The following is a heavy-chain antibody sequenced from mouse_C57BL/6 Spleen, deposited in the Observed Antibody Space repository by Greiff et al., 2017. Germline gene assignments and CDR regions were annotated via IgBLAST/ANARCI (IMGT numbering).Heavy chain of an antibody. CDR2: ISYDGSN. CDR3: ARSYDYGGYYYAMDY. D-gene: IGHD2-4*01. J-gene: IGHJ4*01. V-gene: IGHV3-6*01. Sequence: EVKLMESGPGLVKPSQSLSLTCSVTGYSITSGYYWNWIRQFPGNKLEWMGYISYDGSNNYNPSLKNRISITRDTSKNQFFLKLNSVTTEDTATYYCARSYDYGGYYYAMDYWGQGTSVTVSS. CDR1: GYSITSGYY.